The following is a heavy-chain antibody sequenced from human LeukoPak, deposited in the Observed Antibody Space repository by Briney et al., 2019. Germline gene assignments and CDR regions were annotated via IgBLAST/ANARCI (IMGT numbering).Heavy chain of an antibody. CDR2: MNSXXRST. CDR3: VRRVGDY. Sequence: GGSXRRSCTASXXPFXSXXXXXXXXAPXXXXXWVXRMNSXXRSTSYADSVKGRFTISRDNAKNTLYLQMNSLXAXDTAVYYCVRRVGDYWGQGTLVTVSS. D-gene: IGHD3-10*01. V-gene: IGHV3-74*01. J-gene: IGHJ4*02. CDR1: XXPFXSXX.